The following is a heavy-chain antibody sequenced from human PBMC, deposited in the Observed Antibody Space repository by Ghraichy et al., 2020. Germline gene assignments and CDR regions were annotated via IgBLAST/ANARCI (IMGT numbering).Heavy chain of an antibody. CDR2: IYYSGST. D-gene: IGHD3-10*01. J-gene: IGHJ5*02. CDR3: ARSGYGSGSYYRRGNWFDP. CDR1: GGSISSGGYY. Sequence: SETLSLTCTVSGGSISSGGYYWSWIRQHPGKGLEWIGYIYYSGSTYYNPSLKSRVTISVDTSKNQFSLKLSSVTAADTAVYYCARSGYGSGSYYRRGNWFDPWGQGTLVTVS. V-gene: IGHV4-31*03.